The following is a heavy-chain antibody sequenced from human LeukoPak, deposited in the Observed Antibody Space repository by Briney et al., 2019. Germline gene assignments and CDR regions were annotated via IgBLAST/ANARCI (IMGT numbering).Heavy chain of an antibody. Sequence: GGSLRLSCAASGFTFSNYEMNWVRQAPGKGLEWVSYISNSGSSIYYADSVKGRFTISRDNAKNSLYLQMNSLRAEDTAVYYSARESDYKFEYWGQGTLVTVSS. CDR1: GFTFSNYE. CDR3: ARESDYKFEY. V-gene: IGHV3-48*03. CDR2: ISNSGSSI. J-gene: IGHJ4*02. D-gene: IGHD4-17*01.